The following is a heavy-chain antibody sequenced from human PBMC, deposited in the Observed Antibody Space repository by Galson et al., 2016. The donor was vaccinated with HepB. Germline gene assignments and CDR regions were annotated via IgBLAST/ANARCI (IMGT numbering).Heavy chain of an antibody. Sequence: ETLSLTCSVSGGSVSSNYWWTWVRQPPGQGLEWIGEIFHSGSTNYNPSLKSRVTISLDKSKDQFSLKLNSVTAADTAVYYCAIFDLGYCSGGSCSHWGQGILVTVSS. V-gene: IGHV4-4*02. CDR3: AIFDLGYCSGGSCSH. CDR1: GGSVSSNYW. CDR2: IFHSGST. D-gene: IGHD2-15*01. J-gene: IGHJ4*02.